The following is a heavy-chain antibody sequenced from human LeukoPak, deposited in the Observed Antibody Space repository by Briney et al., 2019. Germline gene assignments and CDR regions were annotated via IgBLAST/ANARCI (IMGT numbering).Heavy chain of an antibody. J-gene: IGHJ4*02. CDR1: GYSFTSYW. CDR2: IYPGDSDT. CDR3: AWVYSSSWSYYHY. Sequence: GESLKISCKGSGYSFTSYWIGWVRQMPGKGLEWMGIIYPGDSDTRYSPSFQGQVTISADKSISTAYLQWSSLKASDTAMYYCAWVYSSSWSYYHYWGKGTMVTVSS. V-gene: IGHV5-51*01. D-gene: IGHD6-13*01.